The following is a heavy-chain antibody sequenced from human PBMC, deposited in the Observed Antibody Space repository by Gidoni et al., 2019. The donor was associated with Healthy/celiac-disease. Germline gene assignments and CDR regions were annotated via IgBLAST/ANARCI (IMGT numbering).Heavy chain of an antibody. V-gene: IGHV3-23*01. Sequence: EVQLLESGGGLVQPGGSLRLSCAASGFTFSSYAMSWVRQAPGKGLEWVSAISDSGGSTYYADSVKGRFTISRDNSKNTLYLQMNSLRAEDTAVYYCAKDILFVRVGELSSWGQGTLVTVSS. CDR3: AKDILFVRVGELSS. CDR2: ISDSGGST. D-gene: IGHD3-16*02. J-gene: IGHJ5*02. CDR1: GFTFSSYA.